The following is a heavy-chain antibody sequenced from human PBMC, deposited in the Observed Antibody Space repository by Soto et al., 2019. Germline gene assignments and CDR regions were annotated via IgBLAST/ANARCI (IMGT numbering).Heavy chain of an antibody. V-gene: IGHV4-31*03. Sequence: QVQLQESGPGLVKPSQTLSLTCTVSGGSISSGGYYWSWIRQHPGKGLEWIGYIYYSGSTYYNPSLQSRVTIAVDTSKNQFSLKLSSVTAADTAVYYCASRGYSYGFSLGMDVWGHGTTVTVSS. D-gene: IGHD5-18*01. CDR2: IYYSGST. CDR1: GGSISSGGYY. J-gene: IGHJ6*02. CDR3: ASRGYSYGFSLGMDV.